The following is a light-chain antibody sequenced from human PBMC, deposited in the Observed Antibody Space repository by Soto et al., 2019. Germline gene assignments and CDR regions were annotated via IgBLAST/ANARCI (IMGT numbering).Light chain of an antibody. CDR2: GAS. V-gene: IGKV3-15*01. CDR1: QSVSSN. Sequence: EIVMTQSPATLSVSPGERATLSCRASQSVSSNLAWYQQKPGQAPRLLIYGASTRATGIPARFSGSGSGTEFTLTISSLQSEDFAVYCCQQYNNWPPYTFGQGNKLEIK. J-gene: IGKJ2*01. CDR3: QQYNNWPPYT.